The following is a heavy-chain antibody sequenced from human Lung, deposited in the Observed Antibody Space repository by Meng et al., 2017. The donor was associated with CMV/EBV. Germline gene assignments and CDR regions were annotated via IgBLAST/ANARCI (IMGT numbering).Heavy chain of an antibody. J-gene: IGHJ4*01. V-gene: IGHV3-21*01. D-gene: IGHD2-2*01. Sequence: GESXKISCAASGFTFSSYSMNWVRQAPGKGLEWVSSISSSSSYIYYADSVKGRFTISRDNAKNSLYLQMNSLRAEDTAVYYCARDAVRYCSSTSCYGPPKQQLVEYDDWGKGTRVTCAS. CDR2: ISSSSSYI. CDR1: GFTFSSYS. CDR3: ARDAVRYCSSTSCYGPPKQQLVEYDD.